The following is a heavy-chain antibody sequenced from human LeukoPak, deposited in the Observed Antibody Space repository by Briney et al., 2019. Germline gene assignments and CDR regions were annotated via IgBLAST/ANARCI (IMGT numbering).Heavy chain of an antibody. CDR1: GYTFTSYG. J-gene: IGHJ4*02. V-gene: IGHV1-18*01. CDR2: ISAYNGNT. Sequence: ASVKVSCKASGYTFTSYGISWVRQAPGQELEWMGWISAYNGNTNYAQKLQGRVTMTTDTSTSTAYMELRSLRSDDTAVYYCARGYYDSSGYEPVDYWGQGTLVTVSS. D-gene: IGHD3-22*01. CDR3: ARGYYDSSGYEPVDY.